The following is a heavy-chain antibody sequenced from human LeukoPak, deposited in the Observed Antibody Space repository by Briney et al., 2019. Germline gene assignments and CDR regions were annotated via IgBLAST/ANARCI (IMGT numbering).Heavy chain of an antibody. D-gene: IGHD5-18*01. Sequence: GGSLRLSCEASGFTFGSHAMYWVRQAPGKGLEWVAGIFGSGGSPHYADSVKGRFTVSRDNPRNTVYLQINSLRDDDTAVYYCGKTTVGYSSGQKPAWPVDFWGQGTLVTVSS. V-gene: IGHV3-23*01. J-gene: IGHJ4*02. CDR3: GKTTVGYSSGQKPAWPVDF. CDR2: IFGSGGSP. CDR1: GFTFGSHA.